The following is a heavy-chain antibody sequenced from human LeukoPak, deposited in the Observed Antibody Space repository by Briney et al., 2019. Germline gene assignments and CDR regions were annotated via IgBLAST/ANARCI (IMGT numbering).Heavy chain of an antibody. CDR3: ATVRIGVVGNTFDI. J-gene: IGHJ3*02. V-gene: IGHV1-2*06. CDR2: INPNSGGT. D-gene: IGHD6-19*01. CDR1: GCTFTDYY. Sequence: ASVKVSCKASGCTFTDYYIHWVRQAPGQGLEWMGHINPNSGGTNYAQNFQGRVTMTRDTSISTAHMELSRLRSDDTAVYYCATVRIGVVGNTFDIWGQGTMVTVSS.